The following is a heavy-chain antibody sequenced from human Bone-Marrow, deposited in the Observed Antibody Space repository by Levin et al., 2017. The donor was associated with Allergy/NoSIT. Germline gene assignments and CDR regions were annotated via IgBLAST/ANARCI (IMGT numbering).Heavy chain of an antibody. J-gene: IGHJ6*03. CDR1: GFTFSNAW. CDR2: IKSKTDGGTT. CDR3: TTYYYGSGYYYYYMDV. V-gene: IGHV3-15*01. D-gene: IGHD3-10*01. Sequence: SCAASGFTFSNAWMSWVRQAPGKGLEWVGRIKSKTDGGTTDYAAPVKGRFTISRDDSKNTLYLQMNSLKTEDTAVYYCTTYYYGSGYYYYYMDVWGKGTTVTVSS.